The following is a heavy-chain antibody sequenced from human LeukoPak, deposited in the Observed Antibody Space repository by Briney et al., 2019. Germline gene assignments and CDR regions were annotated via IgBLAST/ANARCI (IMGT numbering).Heavy chain of an antibody. D-gene: IGHD4/OR15-4a*01. CDR2: IGGTDGRT. CDR1: GFTFSNYA. CDR3: ADPPNAGY. J-gene: IGHJ4*02. Sequence: PGGSLRLSCAASGFTFSNYARSWVRQAPGKGLEWVSSIGGTDGRTYYAESVQGRFTISRDNSKKTLFLQMNSLRVEDTAVCFCADPPNAGYWGRGTLVTVSS. V-gene: IGHV3-23*01.